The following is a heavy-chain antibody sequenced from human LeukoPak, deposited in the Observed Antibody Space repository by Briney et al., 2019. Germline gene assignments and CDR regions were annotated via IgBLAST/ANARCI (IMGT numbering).Heavy chain of an antibody. D-gene: IGHD2-2*01. CDR3: ARGRKDIVVVPAASPLLYYYYYYMDV. Sequence: LRLSCAASGFTFSSYAMSWVRQPPGKGLEWIGYIYYSGSTYYNPSLKSRVTISVDTSKNQFSLKLSSVTAADTAVYYCARGRKDIVVVPAASPLLYYYYYYMDVWGKGTTVTVSS. CDR2: IYYSGST. V-gene: IGHV4-30-4*08. CDR1: GFTFSSYA. J-gene: IGHJ6*03.